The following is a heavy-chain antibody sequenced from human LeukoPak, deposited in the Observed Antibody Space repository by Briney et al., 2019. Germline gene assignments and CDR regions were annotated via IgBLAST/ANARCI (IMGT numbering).Heavy chain of an antibody. J-gene: IGHJ4*02. V-gene: IGHV3-53*01. D-gene: IGHD2-2*01. CDR3: AKGGLEPVPAARAFDY. CDR2: IYSDGGST. Sequence: QSGGSLRLSCAASGFTVSGNYMSWVRQAPGKGLEWVSLIYSDGGSTYYADSVKGRFTISRDNSKNTLYLQMNSLRAEDTAVYYCAKGGLEPVPAARAFDYWGQGTLVTVSS. CDR1: GFTVSGNY.